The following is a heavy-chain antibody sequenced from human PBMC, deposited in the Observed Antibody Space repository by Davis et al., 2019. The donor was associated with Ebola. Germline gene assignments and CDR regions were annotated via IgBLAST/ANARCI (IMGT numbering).Heavy chain of an antibody. CDR1: GFTFSYHR. J-gene: IGHJ4*02. CDR2: IADSGV. V-gene: IGHV3-48*02. D-gene: IGHD2-8*02. Sequence: PGGSLRLSCEASGFTFSYHRMSWIRQVPGKGLEGLSYIADSGVDYAEFVKGRFTISRDNAKNSLYLQMDNLRDEDTAVYYCARGGGCTGDTCWYADYWDQGTLVTVSS. CDR3: ARGGGCTGDTCWYADY.